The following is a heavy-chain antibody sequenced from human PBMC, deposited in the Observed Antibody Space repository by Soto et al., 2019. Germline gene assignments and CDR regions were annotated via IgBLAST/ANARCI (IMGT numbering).Heavy chain of an antibody. CDR3: ARAEYCTNGVCYDY. D-gene: IGHD2-8*01. Sequence: SQTLSLTCAISGDSVSSNSAALNWIRQSPSRGLEWLGRTYYRSKWYNDYAVSVKSRITINPDTSKNQFSLQLNSVTPEDTAVYYCARAEYCTNGVCYDYWGQGTLVTVSS. CDR1: GDSVSSNSAA. J-gene: IGHJ4*02. V-gene: IGHV6-1*01. CDR2: TYYRSKWYN.